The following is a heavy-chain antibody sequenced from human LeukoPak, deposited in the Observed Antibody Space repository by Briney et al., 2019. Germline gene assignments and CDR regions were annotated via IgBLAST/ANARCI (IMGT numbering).Heavy chain of an antibody. Sequence: SETLSLTRTVSGGSISSYYWSWIRQPPGKGLEWIGYIYYSGSTNYNPSLKSRVTISVDTSKNQFSLKLSSVTAADTAVYYCARGGTVTTGDYWGQGTLVTVSS. CDR1: GGSISSYY. CDR3: ARGGTVTTGDY. V-gene: IGHV4-59*01. CDR2: IYYSGST. J-gene: IGHJ4*02. D-gene: IGHD4-17*01.